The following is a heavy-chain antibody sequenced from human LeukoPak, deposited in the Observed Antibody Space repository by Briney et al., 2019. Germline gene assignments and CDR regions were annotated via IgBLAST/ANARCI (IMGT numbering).Heavy chain of an antibody. CDR3: ARVKQRLGRLLGRDTTYYYFYHMDV. V-gene: IGHV3-21*01. D-gene: IGHD6-25*01. CDR1: GFTFNRYN. CDR2: ISTSSSYI. J-gene: IGHJ6*03. Sequence: GGSLRLSCAASGFTFNRYNMNWVRRAPGKGLEWVSSISTSSSYIYYADSVRGRFTISRDNAKNSLYLQMNSLRAEDTAVYYCARVKQRLGRLLGRDTTYYYFYHMDVWGNGTTVTVSS.